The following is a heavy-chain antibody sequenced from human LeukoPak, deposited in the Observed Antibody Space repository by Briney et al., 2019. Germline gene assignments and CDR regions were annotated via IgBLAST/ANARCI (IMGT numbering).Heavy chain of an antibody. Sequence: GGSLRLSGAASGFTLSTYDMHWVRQPTGEGLEWVSIIYRAGDTYYPGSVKGRFTISRDNAKNSLYLQMNSLRAEDTAVYYCAREMSGSNDALDIWGQGTMVTVSS. CDR1: GFTLSTYD. CDR3: AREMSGSNDALDI. D-gene: IGHD3-10*01. J-gene: IGHJ3*02. CDR2: IYRAGDT. V-gene: IGHV3-13*01.